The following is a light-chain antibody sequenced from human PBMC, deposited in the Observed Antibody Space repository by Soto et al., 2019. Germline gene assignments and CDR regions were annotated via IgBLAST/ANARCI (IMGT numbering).Light chain of an antibody. V-gene: IGLV2-14*01. CDR3: SSYTSTASYV. J-gene: IGLJ1*01. CDR1: SSDVGGYNY. CDR2: GVS. Sequence: QSALTQPASVSGSSGQSITISCTGTSSDVGGYNYVSWYQQHPGKAPRIMIFGVSNRPSGVSYRFSGSKSGNTASLTISGLQAGDEADYYCSSYTSTASYVFGTGTKLTVL.